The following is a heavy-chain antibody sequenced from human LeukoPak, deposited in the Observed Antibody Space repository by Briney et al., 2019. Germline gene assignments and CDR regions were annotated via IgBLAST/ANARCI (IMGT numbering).Heavy chain of an antibody. V-gene: IGHV1-2*06. J-gene: IGHJ4*02. Sequence: GASVKVSCKASGYTFTGYYMHWVRQAPGQGLEWMGRINPNSGGTNYAQKFQGRVTMTRDTSSSTAYMELSRLRSDDTAVYYCARGDYGSGSYYNGSPPPGYWGQGTLVTVSS. CDR3: ARGDYGSGSYYNGSPPPGY. D-gene: IGHD3-10*01. CDR1: GYTFTGYY. CDR2: INPNSGGT.